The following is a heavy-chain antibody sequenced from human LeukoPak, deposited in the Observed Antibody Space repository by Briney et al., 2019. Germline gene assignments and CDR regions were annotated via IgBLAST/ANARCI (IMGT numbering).Heavy chain of an antibody. Sequence: SETLSLTCTVSGGSISSGSYYWSWIRQPAGKGLEWIGRIYTSGSTSYNPSLKSRVTISVDTSKNQFSLKLSSVTAADTAVYYCARSAPYCSGGSCYFASYYYYYYGMDVWGQGTTVTVSS. J-gene: IGHJ6*02. D-gene: IGHD2-15*01. CDR1: GGSISSGSYY. V-gene: IGHV4-61*02. CDR3: ARSAPYCSGGSCYFASYYYYYYGMDV. CDR2: IYTSGST.